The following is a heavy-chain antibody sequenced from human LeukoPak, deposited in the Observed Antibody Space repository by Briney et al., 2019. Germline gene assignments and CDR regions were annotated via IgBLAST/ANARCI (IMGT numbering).Heavy chain of an antibody. V-gene: IGHV1-69-2*01. J-gene: IGHJ4*02. CDR1: GYTFTDYY. D-gene: IGHD3-3*01. Sequence: ASVKISCKVSGYTFTDYYMHWVQQAPGKGPEWMGLVDPEDGETIYAEKFQGRVTITADTSTDTAYMELSSLRSEDTAVYYCATRRTDFWSGYYFDYWGQGTLVTVSS. CDR3: ATRRTDFWSGYYFDY. CDR2: VDPEDGET.